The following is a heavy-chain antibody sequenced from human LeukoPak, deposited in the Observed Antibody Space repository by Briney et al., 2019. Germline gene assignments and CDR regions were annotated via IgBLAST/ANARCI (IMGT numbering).Heavy chain of an antibody. D-gene: IGHD5-12*01. Sequence: GGSLRLSCGASGFTFSSYEMTWVRQAPGMGLEWVSYISSSGTTVYYADSVKGRFTLFRDNAQHSLYLRKYRLRAEDAAVYYCARVGSAAKWWLRTSFDYWGQGTLVTVSS. J-gene: IGHJ4*02. CDR3: ARVGSAAKWWLRTSFDY. V-gene: IGHV3-48*03. CDR2: ISSSGTTV. CDR1: GFTFSSYE.